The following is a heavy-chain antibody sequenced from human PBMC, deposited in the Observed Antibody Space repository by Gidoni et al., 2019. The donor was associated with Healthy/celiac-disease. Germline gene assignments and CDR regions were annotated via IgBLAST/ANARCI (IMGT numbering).Heavy chain of an antibody. V-gene: IGHV1-18*01. CDR2: ISAYNGNT. D-gene: IGHD2-15*01. Sequence: QVQLVQSGAEVKKPGASVKVSCKASGYTFTSYGISWVRQAPGQGLEWMGWISAYNGNTNYAQKLQGRVTMTTDTSTSTAYMELRSLRSDDTAVYYCARVGLGYCSGGSCYYYGMDVWGQGTTVTVSS. J-gene: IGHJ6*02. CDR3: ARVGLGYCSGGSCYYYGMDV. CDR1: GYTFTSYG.